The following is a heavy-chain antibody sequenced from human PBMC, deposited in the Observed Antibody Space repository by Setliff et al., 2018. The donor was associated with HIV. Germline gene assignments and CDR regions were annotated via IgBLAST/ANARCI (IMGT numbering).Heavy chain of an antibody. CDR1: GFSLTTSGIR. CDR3: ARTYGSASKLDY. J-gene: IGHJ4*02. D-gene: IGHD3-10*01. Sequence: SGPTLVNPTQTLTLTCTFSGFSLTTSGIRVTWVRQPPGKALEWLARIDWEDDKFYSTSLKTRLTISKDTSKNQVVLTMTNMGPLGTATYFCARTYGSASKLDYWGPGTLVTVSS. CDR2: IDWEDDK. V-gene: IGHV2-70*04.